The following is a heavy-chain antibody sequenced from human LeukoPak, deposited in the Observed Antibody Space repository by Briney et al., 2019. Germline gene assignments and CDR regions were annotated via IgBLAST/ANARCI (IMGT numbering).Heavy chain of an antibody. J-gene: IGHJ4*02. CDR3: ARDLLEWYFVY. D-gene: IGHD2-15*01. V-gene: IGHV3-66*01. CDR2: IYSGGST. CDR1: GLTVSSTY. Sequence: PGGSLRLSCAASGLTVSSTYMSRVRHSPGKGLEWVSVIYSGGSTYYADSVKGRFTISRDNSKNTLYLQMSSLRAEDTAVYYCARDLLEWYFVYWGQGTLVTVSS.